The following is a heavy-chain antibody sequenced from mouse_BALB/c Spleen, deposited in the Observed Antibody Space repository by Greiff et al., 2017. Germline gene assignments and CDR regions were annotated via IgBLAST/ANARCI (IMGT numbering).Heavy chain of an antibody. D-gene: IGHD2-10*02. J-gene: IGHJ3*01. CDR2: ILPGSGST. Sequence: VQLQESGAELMKPGASVKISCKATGYTFSSYWIEWVKQRPGHGLEWIGEILPGSGSTNYNEKFKGKATFTADTSSNTAYMQLSSLTSEDSAVYYCARSGGYGNYGAYWGQGTLVTVSA. CDR1: GYTFSSYW. CDR3: ARSGGYGNYGAY. V-gene: IGHV1-9*01.